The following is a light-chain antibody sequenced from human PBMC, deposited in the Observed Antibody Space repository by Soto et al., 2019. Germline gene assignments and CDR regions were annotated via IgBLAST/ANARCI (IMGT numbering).Light chain of an antibody. CDR1: QSVSSA. J-gene: IGKJ1*01. CDR2: GAS. CDR3: QQYGSSPT. V-gene: IGKV3-20*01. Sequence: EIVMTQSPATLSVSPGERVTLSCRASQSVSSALAWYQQRPGQAPRLLIYGASSRATGIPDRFSGSGSGTDFTLTISRLEPEDFAVYYCQQYGSSPTFGQGTKVEIK.